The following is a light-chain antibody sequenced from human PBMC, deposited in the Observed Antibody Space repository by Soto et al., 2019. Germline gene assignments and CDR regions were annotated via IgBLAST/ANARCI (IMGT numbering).Light chain of an antibody. CDR1: SGHSSYA. CDR2: LNSGGSH. J-gene: IGLJ2*01. CDR3: QTWGTGIQL. V-gene: IGLV4-69*01. Sequence: QPVLTQSPSASASLGASVKLTCTLSSGHSSYAIAWHQQQPEKGPRYLMNLNSGGSHSKGDGIPDRFSGSSSGAERYLTISSLQSEDEADYYCQTWGTGIQLFGGGTKLTVL.